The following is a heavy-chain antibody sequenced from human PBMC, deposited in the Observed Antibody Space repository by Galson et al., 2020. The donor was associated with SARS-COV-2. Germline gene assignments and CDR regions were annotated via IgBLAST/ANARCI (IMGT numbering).Heavy chain of an antibody. CDR3: AKVVGGDTNYFYVMDV. V-gene: IGHV3-30*18. CDR1: GFTFSSYG. Sequence: TGGSMRLSCAASGFTFSSYGMHWVRQAPGKGLEWVAVISYDGSNKYYADSVKGRFTISRDNSKNTLYLQMNSLRADDTAVYYCAKVVGGDTNYFYVMDVWGQGTTVTVSS. CDR2: ISYDGSNK. D-gene: IGHD2-21*02. J-gene: IGHJ6*02.